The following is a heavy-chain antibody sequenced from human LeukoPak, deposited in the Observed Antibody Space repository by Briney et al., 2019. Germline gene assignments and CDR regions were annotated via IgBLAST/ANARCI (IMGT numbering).Heavy chain of an antibody. CDR3: ARGPAGLFDI. J-gene: IGHJ3*02. V-gene: IGHV3-7*01. D-gene: IGHD6-19*01. CDR2: IKQDGSEK. Sequence: GGSLRLAWTVSGFTVSSNSMSWVRQAPGKVREWVANIKQDGSEKYYVDSVKGRFTISRDNAKNSLYLQMNSLRAEDTGVYYCARGPAGLFDIWGQGTMVTVSS. CDR1: GFTVSSNS.